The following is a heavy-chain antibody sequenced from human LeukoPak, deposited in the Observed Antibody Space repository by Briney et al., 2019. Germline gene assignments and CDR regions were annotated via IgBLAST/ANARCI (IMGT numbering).Heavy chain of an antibody. Sequence: GGSLRLSCAASGFTFSSYSMNWVRQAPGKGLEWVSSISSSSSYIYYADSVKGRFTISRDNAKNSLYLQMNSLRAEDTAVYYCARELADSSSSDYWGQGTLVTVSS. CDR3: ARELADSSSSDY. V-gene: IGHV3-21*01. CDR2: ISSSSSYI. J-gene: IGHJ4*02. D-gene: IGHD6-6*01. CDR1: GFTFSSYS.